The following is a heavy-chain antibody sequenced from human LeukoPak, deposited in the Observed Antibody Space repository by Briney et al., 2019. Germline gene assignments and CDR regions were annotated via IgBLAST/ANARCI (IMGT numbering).Heavy chain of an antibody. CDR1: GYTFTSYD. D-gene: IGHD5-18*01. CDR3: ARGHRIAMVTRRPCYYYMDV. Sequence: ASVKVSCKASGYTFTSYDINWVRQATGQGLEWMGWMNPNSGNTGYAQKFQGRVTMTRNTSISTAYMELSSLRSEDTAVYYCARGHRIAMVTRRPCYYYMDVWGKGTTVTVS. CDR2: MNPNSGNT. J-gene: IGHJ6*03. V-gene: IGHV1-8*01.